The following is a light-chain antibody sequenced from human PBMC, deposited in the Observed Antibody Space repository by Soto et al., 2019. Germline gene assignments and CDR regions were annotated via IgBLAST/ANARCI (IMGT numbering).Light chain of an antibody. CDR2: DAS. CDR3: QQYGSSPLT. V-gene: IGKV3-20*01. CDR1: QSVRSNY. Sequence: EIVLTQSPGTLSLSPGETATLSCRASQSVRSNYLAWYQQKPGQAPRFLIYDASSRAPGIPDRFSGSGSGTDFTLTISRLEPEDFAVDYCQQYGSSPLTFGGGTKVEIK. J-gene: IGKJ4*01.